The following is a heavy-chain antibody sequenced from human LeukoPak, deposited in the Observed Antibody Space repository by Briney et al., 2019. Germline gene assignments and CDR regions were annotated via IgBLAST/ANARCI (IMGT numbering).Heavy chain of an antibody. Sequence: GGSLRLSCAASGFTFSTYNMNWVRQAPGKGLEWVSSIISSSAYIYYADSVKGRFTISRDNAKNSLYLQMNSLRAEDTAVYYCARDGYYGSGSSSYWGQGTLVTVSS. CDR3: ARDGYYGSGSSSY. CDR1: GFTFSTYN. V-gene: IGHV3-21*04. CDR2: IISSSAYI. D-gene: IGHD3-10*01. J-gene: IGHJ4*02.